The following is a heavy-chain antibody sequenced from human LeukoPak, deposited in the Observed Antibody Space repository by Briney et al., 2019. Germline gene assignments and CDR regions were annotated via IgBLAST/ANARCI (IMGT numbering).Heavy chain of an antibody. V-gene: IGHV4-31*03. D-gene: IGHD4-17*01. J-gene: IGHJ4*02. CDR3: ARGNGDYS. Sequence: PSQTLSLTCTVSGGSISSGGYYWSWIRQHPGRGLEWIGYIYYSGSTYYNPSLKSRVTISVDTSKNQFSLRLTSVTAADTAVYFCARGNGDYSWGQGTLVTVSS. CDR1: GGSISSGGYY. CDR2: IYYSGST.